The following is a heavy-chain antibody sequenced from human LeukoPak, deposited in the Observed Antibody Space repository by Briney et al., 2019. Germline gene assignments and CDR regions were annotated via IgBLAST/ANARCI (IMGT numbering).Heavy chain of an antibody. V-gene: IGHV1-2*04. CDR2: INPNSGGT. CDR1: GYTFTGYY. CDR3: ARAIYCSGGSCYSSQYFDL. Sequence: ASVKVSCKASGYTFTGYYMHWVRQAPGQGLEWMGWINPNSGGTNYAQKFQGWVTMTRDTSISTAYMELSRLRSDDTAVYYCARAIYCSGGSCYSSQYFDLWGRGTLVTVSS. J-gene: IGHJ2*01. D-gene: IGHD2-15*01.